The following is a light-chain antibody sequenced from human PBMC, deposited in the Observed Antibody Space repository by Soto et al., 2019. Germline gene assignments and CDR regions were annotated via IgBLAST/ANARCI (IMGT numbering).Light chain of an antibody. Sequence: QTVVTQEPSFSVSPGGTVTLTCGLSSGSVSTSYYPSWYQQTPGQAPRTLIYNTYTRSSGVPDRFSASILGDKAALTITGAQADDKSDYYCVLYMGSGISVFGGGTKLTVL. J-gene: IGLJ2*01. CDR1: SGSVSTSYY. CDR2: NTY. CDR3: VLYMGSGISV. V-gene: IGLV8-61*01.